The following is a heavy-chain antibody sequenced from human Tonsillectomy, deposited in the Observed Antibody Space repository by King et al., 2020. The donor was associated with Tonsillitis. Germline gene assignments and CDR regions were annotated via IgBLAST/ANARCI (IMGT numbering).Heavy chain of an antibody. V-gene: IGHV3-21*01. CDR3: ASESGYDYVMYA. D-gene: IGHD1-26*01. J-gene: IGHJ6*02. CDR1: GFTFSSYY. CDR2: IDSGSTYI. Sequence: VQLVESGGGLVKPGGSLRISCAASGFTFSSYYLNWVRQAPGKGLEWVSSIDSGSTYIYNTDSVKGRFTISRDNAKNSLYLKMNSLKADDTAVYYCASESGYDYVMYAWGPGTTVTVSS.